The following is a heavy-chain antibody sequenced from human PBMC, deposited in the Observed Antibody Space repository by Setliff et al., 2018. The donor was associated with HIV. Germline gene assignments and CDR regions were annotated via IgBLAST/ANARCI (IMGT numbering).Heavy chain of an antibody. CDR1: GYTFSSYV. Sequence: ASVKVSCKASGYTFSSYVMNWVRQAPGHKLEWMGWINAGNCYTKYSQKFQCRVSITRDTSASTAYMELSSLRSEDTAVYYCARDGAGSSWDAFFDYWGQGTLVTVSS. V-gene: IGHV1-3*01. J-gene: IGHJ4*02. CDR2: INAGNCYT. CDR3: ARDGAGSSWDAFFDY. D-gene: IGHD6-13*01.